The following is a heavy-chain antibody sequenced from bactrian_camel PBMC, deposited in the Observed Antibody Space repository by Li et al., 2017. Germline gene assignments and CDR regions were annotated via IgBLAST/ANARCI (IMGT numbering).Heavy chain of an antibody. J-gene: IGHJ6*01. V-gene: IGHV3S31*01. CDR3: AKQGARNTAVGGTGSFGY. Sequence: VQLVESGGGLVQTGGSLKLSCAGTGFIFSGYAMHWVRQVPGKGLEWVALANSGGQHTSYADSVKGRFTISKDNTKQILYLELNSLKTEDTAMYYCAKQGARNTAVGGTGSFGYWGRGTQVTVS. D-gene: IGHD7*01. CDR2: ANSGGQHT. CDR1: GFIFSGYA.